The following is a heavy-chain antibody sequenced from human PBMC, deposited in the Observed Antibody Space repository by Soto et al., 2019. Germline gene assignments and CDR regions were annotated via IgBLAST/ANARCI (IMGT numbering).Heavy chain of an antibody. V-gene: IGHV2-5*02. D-gene: IGHD4-17*01. J-gene: IGHJ4*02. CDR2: IYWDDDK. Sequence: QITLKESGPTLVRPAQTLTLTCDFSGFSLSTYDMGVAWLRQPPGKALEWLALIYWDDDKRYSPSLKDRLAISKDTSSNQVVLTITNMDPGDTATYFCAHAGDYDLLTFDHWGPGTLVTVSS. CDR3: AHAGDYDLLTFDH. CDR1: GFSLSTYDMG.